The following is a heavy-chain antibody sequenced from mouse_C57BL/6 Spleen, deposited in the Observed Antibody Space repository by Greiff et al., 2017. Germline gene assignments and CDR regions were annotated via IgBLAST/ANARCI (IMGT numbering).Heavy chain of an antibody. J-gene: IGHJ1*03. CDR2: ISSGGDYI. Sequence: EVMLVESGEGLVKPGGSLKLSCAASGFTFSSYAMSWVRQTPEKRLEWVAYISSGGDYIYYADTVKGRFTISRDNARNTLYLQMSSLKSEDTAMYYCTRDGGVYGSSHWYFDVWGTGTTVTVSS. D-gene: IGHD1-1*01. V-gene: IGHV5-9-1*02. CDR3: TRDGGVYGSSHWYFDV. CDR1: GFTFSSYA.